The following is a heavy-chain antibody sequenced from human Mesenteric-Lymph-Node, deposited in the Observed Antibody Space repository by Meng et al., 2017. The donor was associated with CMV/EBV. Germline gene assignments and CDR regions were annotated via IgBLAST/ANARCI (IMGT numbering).Heavy chain of an antibody. V-gene: IGHV1-69*05. D-gene: IGHD1-7*01. Sequence: KGSGGTLSSYAISWVRQAPGQGLEWMGRIIPIFSTANYAQKFQGRVTITTDESTSTAYMELSSLRSEDTAVYYCARDDWNYAGYFDYWGQGTLVTVSS. J-gene: IGHJ4*02. CDR2: IIPIFSTA. CDR1: GGTLSSYA. CDR3: ARDDWNYAGYFDY.